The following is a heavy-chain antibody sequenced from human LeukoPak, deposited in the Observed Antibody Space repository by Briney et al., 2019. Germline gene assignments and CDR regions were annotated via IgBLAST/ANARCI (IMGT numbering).Heavy chain of an antibody. CDR2: FSYGGST. CDR3: FTIFGVADYMDV. Sequence: PSETLSLTCTVSGDSISSSSYYWGWIRQPPGTGLEWIGTFSYGGSTYYNPSLKSRVTISADTSKNQFSLKLRSVTAADTALYYCFTIFGVADYMDVWGKGTTVTVSS. V-gene: IGHV4-39*07. CDR1: GDSISSSSYY. J-gene: IGHJ6*03. D-gene: IGHD3-3*01.